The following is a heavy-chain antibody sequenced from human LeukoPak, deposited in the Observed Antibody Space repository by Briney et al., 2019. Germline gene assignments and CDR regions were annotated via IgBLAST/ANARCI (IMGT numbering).Heavy chain of an antibody. V-gene: IGHV4-59*01. D-gene: IGHD1-26*01. J-gene: IGHJ4*02. Sequence: SETLSLTCTVSGGSISSYYWSWIRQPPGKGLEWIGYIHYSGSTNYNPSLRSRVTISVDTSKNQFSLKLSSVTAAVTAVYYCASNIPTPTTSPPLGYWGQGTLVTVSS. CDR3: ASNIPTPTTSPPLGY. CDR2: IHYSGST. CDR1: GGSISSYY.